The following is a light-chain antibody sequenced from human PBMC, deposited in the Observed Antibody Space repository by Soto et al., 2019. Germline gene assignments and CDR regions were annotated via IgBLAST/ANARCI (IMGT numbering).Light chain of an antibody. CDR1: TNDVGNYNY. CDR3: CSYAGSYSYV. J-gene: IGLJ1*01. CDR2: DVT. V-gene: IGLV2-11*01. Sequence: QSVLTQPRSVSGSPGQSVIISCTGTTNDVGNYNYVSWYQQHPSKAPKLMIYDVTKRPSGVPDRFSGSKSGNTASLTISGLQAEDEADYYCCSYAGSYSYVFGTGTKV.